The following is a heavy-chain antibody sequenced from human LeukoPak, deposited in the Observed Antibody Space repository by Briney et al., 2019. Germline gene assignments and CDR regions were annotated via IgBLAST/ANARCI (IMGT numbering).Heavy chain of an antibody. V-gene: IGHV1-18*01. D-gene: IGHD3-3*01. J-gene: IGHJ6*03. CDR2: ISPYNGNT. CDR1: GYTLTTFG. Sequence: GASVKVSCKASGYTLTTFGINWVRQAPGHGLEWMGWISPYNGNTNYAQKLQGRVSMTTDTSTSTVYMELRSLTSDDTAIYFCARGDFDAWSGRFYYMDVWGKGTTVTVSS. CDR3: ARGDFDAWSGRFYYMDV.